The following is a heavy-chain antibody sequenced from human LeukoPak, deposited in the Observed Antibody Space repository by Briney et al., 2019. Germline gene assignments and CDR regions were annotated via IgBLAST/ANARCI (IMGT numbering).Heavy chain of an antibody. D-gene: IGHD3-10*01. CDR3: ARDSNYCGSAYYFDY. Sequence: GSSVKVSCKASGGTFSSYAISWVRQAPGQGLEWMGRIIPILGIANYAQKFQGRVTITADKSTSTAYMELSSLRSEDTAVYYCARDSNYCGSAYYFDYWGQGTLVTVSS. CDR2: IIPILGIA. V-gene: IGHV1-69*04. J-gene: IGHJ4*02. CDR1: GGTFSSYA.